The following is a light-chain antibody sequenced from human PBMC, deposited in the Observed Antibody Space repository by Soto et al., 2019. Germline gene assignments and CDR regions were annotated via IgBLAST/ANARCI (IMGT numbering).Light chain of an antibody. CDR2: ETT. J-gene: IGLJ3*02. CDR1: SSDVGPYNL. CDR3: SSYTGDYTLM. Sequence: QSALTQPAPVSGSPGQSITISCTGTSSDVGPYNLVSWYQHHPGKVPQLIIYETTKRPSGVSNRFSGSKSGNTASLTISGLQAEDEAHYHCSSYTGDYTLMFAGGTKVTVL. V-gene: IGLV2-23*01.